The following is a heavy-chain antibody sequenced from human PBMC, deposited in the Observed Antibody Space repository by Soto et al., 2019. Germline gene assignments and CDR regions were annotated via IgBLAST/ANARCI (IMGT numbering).Heavy chain of an antibody. CDR3: ARDSTHDYGDYGPAY. D-gene: IGHD4-17*01. J-gene: IGHJ4*02. CDR1: GFTFSSYG. CDR2: IWYDGRNK. V-gene: IGHV3-33*01. Sequence: QVQLVESGGGVVQPGRSLRLSCAASGFTFSSYGMHWVRQAPGKGLEWVAVIWYDGRNKYYADSVKGRFTISRDNSKNTLYLQRNSLSAEDTAVYYCARDSTHDYGDYGPAYWGQGTLVTVSS.